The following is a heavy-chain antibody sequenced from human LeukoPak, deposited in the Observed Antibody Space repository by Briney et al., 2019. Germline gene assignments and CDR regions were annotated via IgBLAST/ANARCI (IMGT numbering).Heavy chain of an antibody. CDR1: GYTFTSYD. D-gene: IGHD3-3*01. J-gene: IGHJ6*03. CDR2: MNPNRGNT. Sequence: ASVKVSCKASGYTFTSYDINWVRQATGQGLEWMGWMNPNRGNTGYAQKFQGRVTMTRNTSISTAYMELSSLRSEDTAVYYCARGTGDFWSGYYTGGYYYYYMDVWGKGTTVTVSS. CDR3: ARGTGDFWSGYYTGGYYYYYMDV. V-gene: IGHV1-8*01.